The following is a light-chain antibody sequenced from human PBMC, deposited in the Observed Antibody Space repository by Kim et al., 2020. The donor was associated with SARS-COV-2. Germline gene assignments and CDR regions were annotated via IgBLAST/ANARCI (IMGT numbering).Light chain of an antibody. J-gene: IGLJ2*01. CDR2: RNN. CDR3: SALDSSLSA. Sequence: LTQPPSVSKGLRQTATLTCTGNSNSVGNQGAAWLQQHQGHPPKLLSYRNNNRPSGISERFSASRSGNTASLTITGLQPEDEADYYCSALDSSLSAFGGGTQLTVL. CDR1: SNSVGNQG. V-gene: IGLV10-54*02.